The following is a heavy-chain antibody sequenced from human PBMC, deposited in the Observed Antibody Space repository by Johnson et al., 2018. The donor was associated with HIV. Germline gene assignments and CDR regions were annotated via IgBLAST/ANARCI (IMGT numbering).Heavy chain of an antibody. CDR3: AREQATLFFRASGAAFNI. D-gene: IGHD3-3*01. Sequence: VQLVESGGGLVQPGGSLRLSCAASGLTISDNYMSWVRQAPGKGLEWVANINQDGSEKYDLDSEKGRFTISRDNAENSLYLQMNSLRVEDTAVYYCAREQATLFFRASGAAFNIWGRGTTVTVSS. CDR1: GLTISDNY. CDR2: INQDGSEK. V-gene: IGHV3-7*01. J-gene: IGHJ3*02.